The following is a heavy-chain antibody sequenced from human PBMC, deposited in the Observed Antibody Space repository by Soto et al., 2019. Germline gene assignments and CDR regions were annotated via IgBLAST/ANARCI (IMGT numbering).Heavy chain of an antibody. CDR3: AKSLRYRDGYNKATY. D-gene: IGHD5-12*01. CDR2: ISGSGGST. J-gene: IGHJ4*02. CDR1: GFTFSSYA. V-gene: IGHV3-23*01. Sequence: PGGSLRLSCAASGFTFSSYAMSWVRQAPGKGLEWVSAISGSGGSTYYADSVKGRFTISRDNSKNTLYLQMNSLRAEDTAVYYCAKSLRYRDGYNKATYWGQGTLVTVSS.